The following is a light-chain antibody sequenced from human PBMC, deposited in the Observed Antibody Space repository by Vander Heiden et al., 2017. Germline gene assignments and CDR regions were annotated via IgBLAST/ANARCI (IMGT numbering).Light chain of an antibody. CDR2: EVS. J-gene: IGLJ1*01. V-gene: IGLV2-23*02. CDR3: CSYAGSSTLYV. Sequence: QSALTQPPSVSGSPGQSTTLSRPGTSSDVRSYNLVSWYQQHPGKAPKLMIYEVSKRPSGVSNRFSGSKSGNTASLTISGLQAEDEADYYCCSYAGSSTLYVFGTGTKVTVL. CDR1: SSDVRSYNL.